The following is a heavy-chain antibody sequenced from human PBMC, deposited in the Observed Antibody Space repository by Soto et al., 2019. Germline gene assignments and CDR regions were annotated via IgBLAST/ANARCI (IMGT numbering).Heavy chain of an antibody. V-gene: IGHV3-30*18. CDR1: GFTFRNYA. D-gene: IGHD2-2*01. CDR3: AKDLCSSSSCYYNYGMDV. J-gene: IGHJ6*02. CDR2: ISYDGSNK. Sequence: QVQLVESGGGVVQPGRSLRLSCAASGFTFRNYAMHWVRQAPGKGLEWVALISYDGSNKYYADSVKGRFTISRDNSKNTLYLQMNSLRAEDTAVYYGAKDLCSSSSCYYNYGMDVWGQGTTVTGSS.